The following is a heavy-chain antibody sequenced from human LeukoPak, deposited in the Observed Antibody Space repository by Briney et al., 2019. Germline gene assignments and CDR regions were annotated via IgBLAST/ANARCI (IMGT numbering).Heavy chain of an antibody. V-gene: IGHV4-34*01. CDR1: GGSFSGNY. J-gene: IGHJ4*02. D-gene: IGHD2-21*01. Sequence: SETLSLTCAVYGGSFSGNYWTLIRQTPGRGLEWIGESSPTGDITSYNPSLKGRATISVDSSKSQFSLKLTSVTAADTGVYYCARVPDFIARPCDSWGPGTLVTVSS. CDR3: ARVPDFIARPCDS. CDR2: SSPTGDIT.